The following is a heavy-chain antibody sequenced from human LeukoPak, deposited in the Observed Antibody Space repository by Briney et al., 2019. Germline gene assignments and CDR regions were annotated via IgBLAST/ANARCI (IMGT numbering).Heavy chain of an antibody. CDR2: INHSGST. CDR1: GGSFSGYY. CDR3: ARLNPYPDY. J-gene: IGHJ4*02. Sequence: SETLSLTCAVYGGSFSGYYWSWIRQPPGKGLEWIGEINHSGSTNYNPSLKSRVTISVDTSKNQFSPKLSSVTAADTAVYYCARLNPYPDYWGQGTLVTVSS. D-gene: IGHD2-2*01. V-gene: IGHV4-34*01.